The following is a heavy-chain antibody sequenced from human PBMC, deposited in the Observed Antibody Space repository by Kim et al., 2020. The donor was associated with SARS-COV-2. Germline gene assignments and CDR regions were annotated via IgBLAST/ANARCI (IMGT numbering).Heavy chain of an antibody. Sequence: SETLSLTCTVSGGSISSYYWSWIRQPPGKGLEWIGYIYYSGSTNYNPSLKSRVTISVDTSKNQFSLKLSSVTAADTAVYYCARAADGDYLVGFDYWGQGTLVTVSS. D-gene: IGHD4-17*01. CDR1: GGSISSYY. V-gene: IGHV4-59*01. CDR3: ARAADGDYLVGFDY. CDR2: IYYSGST. J-gene: IGHJ4*02.